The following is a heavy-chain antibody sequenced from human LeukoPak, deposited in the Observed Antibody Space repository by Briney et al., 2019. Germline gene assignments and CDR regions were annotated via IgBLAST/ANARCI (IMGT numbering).Heavy chain of an antibody. CDR1: GFTFSSYE. Sequence: PGGSLRLSCAASGFTFSSYEMSWVRQAPGKGLEWVSTVSGSADSTYYADSVKGRFTISRDSSKSTLYLQMNSLRAEDTAVYYCAKSSRQYRGGVDYWGQGILVTVSS. V-gene: IGHV3-23*01. J-gene: IGHJ4*02. CDR2: VSGSADST. D-gene: IGHD5-12*01. CDR3: AKSSRQYRGGVDY.